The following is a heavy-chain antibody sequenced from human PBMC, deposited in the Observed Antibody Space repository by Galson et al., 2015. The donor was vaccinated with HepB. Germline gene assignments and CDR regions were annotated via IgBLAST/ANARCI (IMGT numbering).Heavy chain of an antibody. CDR2: IYHSGST. CDR3: ARGTRGGGGWSLTPIDY. Sequence: ETLSLTCTVSGYSISSGYYWGWIRQPPGKGLEWIGSIYHSGSTYYNPSLKSRVTISVDTSKNQFSLKLSSVTAADTAVYYCARGTRGGGGWSLTPIDYWGQGTLVTVSS. D-gene: IGHD6-19*01. V-gene: IGHV4-38-2*02. CDR1: GYSISSGYY. J-gene: IGHJ4*02.